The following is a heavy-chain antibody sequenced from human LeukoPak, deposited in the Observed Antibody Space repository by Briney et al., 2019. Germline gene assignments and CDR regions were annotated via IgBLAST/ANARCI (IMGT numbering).Heavy chain of an antibody. V-gene: IGHV1-8*01. CDR2: MNPNNGNA. J-gene: IGHJ4*02. Sequence: SVKVSCKASGYTFTSYDINWVRQATGQGLEWMGWMNPNNGNAGYAQKFQGRVTMSRNTSISTAYMELSSLRSEGTAVYYCTSGWVAGNFDYWGLGTLVAVSS. CDR3: TSGWVAGNFDY. D-gene: IGHD6-19*01. CDR1: GYTFTSYD.